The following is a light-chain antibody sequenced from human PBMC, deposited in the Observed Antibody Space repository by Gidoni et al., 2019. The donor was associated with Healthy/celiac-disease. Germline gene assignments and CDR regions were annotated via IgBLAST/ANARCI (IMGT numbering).Light chain of an antibody. CDR1: QSVSSY. CDR3: QQRSNWPGRT. V-gene: IGKV3-11*01. J-gene: IGKJ4*02. CDR2: DAS. Sequence: EIVLTPSPATLSLSTGERPTLSCRASQSVSSYLAWYQQKPGQAPRLLIYDASNRATGLPARFSGSGSWTDVTLIISSLEPEDFAVYYCQQRSNWPGRTFGGGTKVEIK.